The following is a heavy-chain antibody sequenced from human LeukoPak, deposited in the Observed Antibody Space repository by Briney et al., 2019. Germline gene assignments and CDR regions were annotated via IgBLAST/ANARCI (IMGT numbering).Heavy chain of an antibody. J-gene: IGHJ6*03. D-gene: IGHD4-17*01. CDR2: ISGRGDNT. CDR3: AKEDAVTTNYYYYMDV. V-gene: IGHV3-23*01. Sequence: GGSLRLSCAASGITFSTSALTWVRQAPGKGLEWVSTISGRGDNTNYADSVRGRFTISRDNSKNTLYLQMNGLRVEDTAVYFCAKEDAVTTNYYYYMDVWGKGTTVTVSS. CDR1: GITFSTSA.